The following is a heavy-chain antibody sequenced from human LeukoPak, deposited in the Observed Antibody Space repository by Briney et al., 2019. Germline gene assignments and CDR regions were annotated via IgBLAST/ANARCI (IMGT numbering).Heavy chain of an antibody. CDR2: IYTSGTT. CDR1: GGSISSGSISSYY. CDR3: ARGAPSDY. J-gene: IGHJ4*02. Sequence: TLSLTCTVSGGSISSGSISSYYWSWVRQPAGKGLEWIGRIYTSGTTNYNPSLKSRVIMSVDTSKNQFSLKLNSVTAADTAVYYCARGAPSDYWGQGTLVTVSS. V-gene: IGHV4-61*02.